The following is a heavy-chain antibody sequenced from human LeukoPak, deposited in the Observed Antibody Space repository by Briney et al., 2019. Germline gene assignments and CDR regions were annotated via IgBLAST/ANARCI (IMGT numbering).Heavy chain of an antibody. V-gene: IGHV1-2*02. Sequence: ASVKVSCKASGYTFTGYYMHWVRQAPGQGLEWMGWINPNSGGTNYAQKFQGRVTMTRDTSISTAYIELSRLRSDDTAVYYCARDGEYSGYAVLGYYYYYMDVWGKGTTVTVSS. CDR2: INPNSGGT. J-gene: IGHJ6*03. D-gene: IGHD5-12*01. CDR1: GYTFTGYY. CDR3: ARDGEYSGYAVLGYYYYYMDV.